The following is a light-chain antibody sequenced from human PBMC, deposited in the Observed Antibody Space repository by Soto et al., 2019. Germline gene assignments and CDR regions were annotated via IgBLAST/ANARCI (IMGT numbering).Light chain of an antibody. CDR2: GAS. V-gene: IGKV3D-20*02. Sequence: ENVLTQSPATLSLSPGERATLSCRASQTVGSSFLAWYQQKRGQAPRLLIYGASNRATGIPDRFGGSGSGTDFTLTVSRLEPEDFAVYYCQQYNNWPLTFGGGTKVDI. CDR1: QTVGSSF. J-gene: IGKJ4*01. CDR3: QQYNNWPLT.